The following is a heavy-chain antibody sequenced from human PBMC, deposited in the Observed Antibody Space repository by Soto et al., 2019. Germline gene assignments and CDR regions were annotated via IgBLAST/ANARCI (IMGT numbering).Heavy chain of an antibody. Sequence: SETLSLTCTVSGGSISSSSYYWGWIRQPPGKGLEWIGSIYYSGSTYCNPSLKSRVTISVDTSKNQFSLKLSSVTAADTAVYYCARQRNCSGGSCYGWFDPWGQGTLVTVSS. D-gene: IGHD2-15*01. CDR1: GGSISSSSYY. V-gene: IGHV4-39*01. CDR2: IYYSGST. J-gene: IGHJ5*02. CDR3: ARQRNCSGGSCYGWFDP.